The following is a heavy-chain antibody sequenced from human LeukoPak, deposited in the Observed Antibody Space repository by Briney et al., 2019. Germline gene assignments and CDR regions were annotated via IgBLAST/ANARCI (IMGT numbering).Heavy chain of an antibody. CDR3: ARHGGGYIVATITTAFFDY. Sequence: PSETLSLTCAVYGGSFSGYYWSWIRQPPGKGLEWIGEINHSGSTNYNPSLKSRVTISVDTSKNQFSLKLSSVTAADTAVYYCARHGGGYIVATITTAFFDYWGQGTLVTVSS. D-gene: IGHD5-12*01. CDR2: INHSGST. J-gene: IGHJ4*02. V-gene: IGHV4-34*01. CDR1: GGSFSGYY.